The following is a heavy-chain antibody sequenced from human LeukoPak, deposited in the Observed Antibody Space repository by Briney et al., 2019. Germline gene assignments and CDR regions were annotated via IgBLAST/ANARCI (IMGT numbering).Heavy chain of an antibody. CDR1: GFTFSSHD. V-gene: IGHV3-30*18. D-gene: IGHD3-9*01. Sequence: GGSLRLSCAASGFTFSSHDMHWVRQAPGKGLEWVAIISNDGSYKNYADSVKGRYTVSRDNSDNTLFLQMSSLRVEDTAIYYCTNRRYLDDWGQGTLVTVSS. CDR3: TNRRYLDD. J-gene: IGHJ4*02. CDR2: ISNDGSYK.